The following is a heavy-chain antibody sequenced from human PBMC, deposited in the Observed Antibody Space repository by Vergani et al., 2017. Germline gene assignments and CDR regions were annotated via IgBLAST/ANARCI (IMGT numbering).Heavy chain of an antibody. Sequence: QVQLQESGPGLVKPSETLSLTCTVSGGSISSYYWSWIRQPPGKGLEWIGYIYYSGSTNYNPSLKSRVTISVDTSKNQFSLKLSSVTAADTAVYYCTRGRREYSYGYSYYYYYMDVWGKGTTVTVSS. V-gene: IGHV4-59*01. CDR3: TRGRREYSYGYSYYYYYMDV. J-gene: IGHJ6*03. CDR1: GGSISSYY. D-gene: IGHD5-18*01. CDR2: IYYSGST.